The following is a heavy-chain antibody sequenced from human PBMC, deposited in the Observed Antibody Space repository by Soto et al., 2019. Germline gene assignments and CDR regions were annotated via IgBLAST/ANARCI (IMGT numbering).Heavy chain of an antibody. CDR2: IRRNAYGGTT. CDR3: TRASSLDFDF. D-gene: IGHD3-16*01. J-gene: IGHJ4*02. Sequence: GGSLRLSCTTSGFTFGDYALSWVRQAPGKGLEWVGFIRRNAYGGTTDYAASVKGRFTISRDDSKSIAYLQMNSLRTEDTALYYRTRASSLDFDFWGQGTLVTAPQ. V-gene: IGHV3-49*04. CDR1: GFTFGDYA.